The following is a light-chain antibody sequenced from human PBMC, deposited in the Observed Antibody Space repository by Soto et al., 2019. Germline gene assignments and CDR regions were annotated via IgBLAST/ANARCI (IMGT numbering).Light chain of an antibody. CDR2: DVS. Sequence: QSALTQPASVSGSPGQSITISCTGTSSDVGDYNYVSWYQQHPGKAPKLIIYDVSNRPSGVSNRFSGFKSGNTASLTISGLQAEDEAAYYCSSYTSSSNYVFGTGTKVTVL. V-gene: IGLV2-14*01. J-gene: IGLJ1*01. CDR3: SSYTSSSNYV. CDR1: SSDVGDYNY.